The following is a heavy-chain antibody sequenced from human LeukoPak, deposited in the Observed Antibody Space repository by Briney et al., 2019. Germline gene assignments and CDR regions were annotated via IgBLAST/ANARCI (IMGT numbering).Heavy chain of an antibody. CDR1: GFTFINYW. CDR2: INNDGSTT. CDR3: ARGGFCSGADCRGSFDY. V-gene: IGHV3-74*01. D-gene: IGHD2-15*01. Sequence: PGGSLRLSCAASGFTFINYWMHWVRQAPGEGLVWVSHINNDGSTTTYADSVKGRFTISRDNAKNTLYLHMNSLRAEDTAVYYCARGGFCSGADCRGSFDYWGQGSLVTVSS. J-gene: IGHJ4*02.